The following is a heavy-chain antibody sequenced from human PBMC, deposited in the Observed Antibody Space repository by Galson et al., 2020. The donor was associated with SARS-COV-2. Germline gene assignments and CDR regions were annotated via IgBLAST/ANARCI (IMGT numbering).Heavy chain of an antibody. J-gene: IGHJ6*02. CDR3: ASRSYYDILTGYYNYYYYGMDV. CDR2: ISSSGSTI. Sequence: GESLKISCAASGFTFSDYYMSWIRQAPGQGLEWVSYISSSGSTIYYADSVKGRFTISRDNAKNSLYLQMNSLRAEDTAVYYCASRSYYDILTGYYNYYYYGMDVWGQGTTVTVSS. D-gene: IGHD3-9*01. V-gene: IGHV3-11*01. CDR1: GFTFSDYY.